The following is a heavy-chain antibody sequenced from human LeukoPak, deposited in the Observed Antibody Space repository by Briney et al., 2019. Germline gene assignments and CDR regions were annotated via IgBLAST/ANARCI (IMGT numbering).Heavy chain of an antibody. Sequence: ASVKVSCKASGYTFTGYYMHWVRQAPGQGLEWMGWISAYNGNTNYAQKLQGRVTMTTDTSTSTAYMELRSLRSDDTAVYYCAREVVCTNGVCWYYFDYWGQGTLVTVSS. CDR1: GYTFTGYY. CDR2: ISAYNGNT. D-gene: IGHD2-8*01. V-gene: IGHV1-18*04. CDR3: AREVVCTNGVCWYYFDY. J-gene: IGHJ4*02.